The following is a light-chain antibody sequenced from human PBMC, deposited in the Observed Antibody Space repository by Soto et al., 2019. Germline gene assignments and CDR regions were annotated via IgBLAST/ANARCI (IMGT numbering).Light chain of an antibody. CDR3: QQYNNWPFS. J-gene: IGKJ5*01. CDR2: GAS. V-gene: IGKV3-20*01. Sequence: IVLTQSPGTLSLSPWERATLSCRASQSVNSDYLGWFQQKPGQAPRLLIYGASTRATGIPDRFSGSGSGTDFTLTISRLEPEDSAVYFCQQYNNWPFSFGQGTRLEIK. CDR1: QSVNSDY.